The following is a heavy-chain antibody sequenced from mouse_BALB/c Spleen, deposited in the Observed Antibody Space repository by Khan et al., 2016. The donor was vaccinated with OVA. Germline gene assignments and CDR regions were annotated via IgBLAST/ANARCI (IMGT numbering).Heavy chain of an antibody. J-gene: IGHJ2*01. D-gene: IGHD3-2*02. CDR3: ARIQGGDFDY. CDR1: GYSITSDYA. CDR2: ISYSGTP. V-gene: IGHV3-2*02. Sequence: EVQLQESGPGLVKPSPSLYLTCTVTGYSITSDYAWNWIRQYPGNKLEWMGYISYSGTPNNNPSLKSRTSITRDTSKNQFVLQLNFVTIEDTSTYSRARIQGGDFDYWGQGTTLTVSS.